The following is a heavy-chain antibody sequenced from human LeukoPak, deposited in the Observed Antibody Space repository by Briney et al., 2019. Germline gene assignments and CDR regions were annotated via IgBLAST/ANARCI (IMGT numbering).Heavy chain of an antibody. D-gene: IGHD6-13*01. CDR1: GFTFSSYA. CDR2: ISGSGGST. CDR3: AKEEGSSSWLPEYFQH. V-gene: IGHV3-23*01. J-gene: IGHJ1*01. Sequence: GGSLRLSCAASGFTFSSYAMSWVRQAPGKGLEWVSAISGSGGSTYYADSVKGRFTISRDNSKNTLYLQMNSLRAEDTAVYYCAKEEGSSSWLPEYFQHWGQGTLVTVSS.